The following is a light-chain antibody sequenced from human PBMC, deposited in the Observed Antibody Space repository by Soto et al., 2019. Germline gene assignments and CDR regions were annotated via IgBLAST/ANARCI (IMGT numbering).Light chain of an antibody. CDR3: QYYGCPLWT. V-gene: IGKV3-20*01. CDR1: QSVGSSY. Sequence: EIVMTQSPATLSVSPGERATLSCRASQSVGSSYLAWYQQKPGRAPRLLIYGATNRATGIPDRFSGSVSRTDFPLTISRLEPEDVIVYCCQYYGCPLWTFGQGTKVDIK. J-gene: IGKJ1*01. CDR2: GAT.